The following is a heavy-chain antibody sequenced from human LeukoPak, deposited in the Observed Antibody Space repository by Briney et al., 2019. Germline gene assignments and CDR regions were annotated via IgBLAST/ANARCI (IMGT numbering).Heavy chain of an antibody. Sequence: GGSLRLPCAASGFTFSDYYMSWIRQAPRKGLEWVSYISSSGSTIYYADSVKGRFTISRDNAKNALYLQMNSLRAEDPAVYYCARDATMIVVGLPYYYYYMDVWGKGTTVTVSS. V-gene: IGHV3-11*01. D-gene: IGHD3-22*01. J-gene: IGHJ6*03. CDR2: ISSSGSTI. CDR3: ARDATMIVVGLPYYYYYMDV. CDR1: GFTFSDYY.